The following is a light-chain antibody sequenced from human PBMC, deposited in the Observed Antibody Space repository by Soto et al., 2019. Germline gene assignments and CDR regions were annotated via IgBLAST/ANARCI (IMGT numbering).Light chain of an antibody. CDR3: QQYGSSPHT. CDR1: QSVSRSY. Sequence: EIVLTQSPGTLSLSPGERATLSCRASQSVSRSYLAWYQHKPGQAPRLLIYGASSRATGIPDRFSGSGSGTVFPLTISRLEPEDLADYYCQQYGSSPHTVGQGTNLEIK. V-gene: IGKV3-20*01. J-gene: IGKJ2*01. CDR2: GAS.